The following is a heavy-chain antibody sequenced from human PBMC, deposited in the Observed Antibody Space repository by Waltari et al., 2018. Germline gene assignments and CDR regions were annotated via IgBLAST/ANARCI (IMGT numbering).Heavy chain of an antibody. CDR1: GGTFSSYA. Sequence: QVQLVQSGAEVKKPGSSVKVSCKASGGTFSSYAISWVRQAPGQGLEWMGGIIPIFGTANYAQKFQGRVTITTDESTSTAYMELSSLRSEDTAVYYCAGVLDGGYCSGGSCSPWGQGTLVTVSS. J-gene: IGHJ5*02. CDR3: AGVLDGGYCSGGSCSP. CDR2: IIPIFGTA. V-gene: IGHV1-69*05. D-gene: IGHD2-15*01.